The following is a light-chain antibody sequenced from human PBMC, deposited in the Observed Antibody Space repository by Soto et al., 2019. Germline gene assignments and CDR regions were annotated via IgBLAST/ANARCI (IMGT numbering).Light chain of an antibody. CDR1: QSISGN. Sequence: EIVMTQSPATLPVSPGEGGTLSCRASQSISGNLAWYQQKPGQTPRLLIYDASTRATDIPARFSGSGSGTDFTLTISSLLSEDFAVYYCHQYYKWPLTFGGGTKGDIK. V-gene: IGKV3-15*01. J-gene: IGKJ4*01. CDR3: HQYYKWPLT. CDR2: DAS.